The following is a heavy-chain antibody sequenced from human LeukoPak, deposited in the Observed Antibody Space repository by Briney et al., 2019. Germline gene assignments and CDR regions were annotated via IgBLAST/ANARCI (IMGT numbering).Heavy chain of an antibody. CDR1: RDSISGYY. V-gene: IGHV4-59*08. D-gene: IGHD1-7*01. CDR2: VSYSGST. J-gene: IGHJ2*01. CDR3: ARYRRTETSYGDL. Sequence: SETLSLTCTVSRDSISGYYWSWIRQPPGKGLEWIGYVSYSGSTNYNPSLKSRVTISVDTSSNQFSLKLSSVTAADTAVYFCARYRRTETSYGDLWGRGTLFSVSS.